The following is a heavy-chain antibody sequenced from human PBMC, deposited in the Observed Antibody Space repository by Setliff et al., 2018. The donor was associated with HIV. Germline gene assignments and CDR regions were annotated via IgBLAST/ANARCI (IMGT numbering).Heavy chain of an antibody. V-gene: IGHV4-31*03. J-gene: IGHJ6*02. D-gene: IGHD3-3*01. CDR3: ARDLRDGFEEWFSTLDDGMDV. CDR2: IYYSGST. Sequence: PSETLSLTCTVSGDSISGAGFYWTWIRQLPGKGLEWIGSIYYSGSTYYNPSLKSRVTISLGTSRWQFSLTLNSVSAADTAVYYCARDLRDGFEEWFSTLDDGMDVWGQGTTVTVSS. CDR1: GDSISGAGFY.